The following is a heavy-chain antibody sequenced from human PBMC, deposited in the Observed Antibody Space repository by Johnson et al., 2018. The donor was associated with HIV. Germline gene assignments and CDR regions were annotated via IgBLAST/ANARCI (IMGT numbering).Heavy chain of an antibody. J-gene: IGHJ3*02. Sequence: VQLVESGGGLVQPGGSPRLSCAASGFTVRSDYMSWIRQAPGKGLEWVSVIYSGGNTYYADSVTGRFTISRDNSKNTLYLQMTSLRAEDTAVYYCVRGLLWFGELLEAFDIWGQGTMVTVSS. CDR3: VRGLLWFGELLEAFDI. CDR2: IYSGGNT. CDR1: GFTVRSDY. V-gene: IGHV3-66*01. D-gene: IGHD3-10*01.